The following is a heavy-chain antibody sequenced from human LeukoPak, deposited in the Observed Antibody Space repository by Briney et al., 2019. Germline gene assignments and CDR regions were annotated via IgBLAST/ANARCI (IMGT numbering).Heavy chain of an antibody. CDR1: GYTFTSYY. Sequence: ASVKVSCKASGYTFTSYYMHWVRQAPGQGLEWMGIINPSGGSTSYAQKFQGRVTMTRDTSISTAYMELSRLRSDDTAVYYCARDKEEFNYYYMDVWGKGTTVTVSS. CDR2: INPSGGST. J-gene: IGHJ6*03. D-gene: IGHD2/OR15-2a*01. V-gene: IGHV1-46*01. CDR3: ARDKEEFNYYYMDV.